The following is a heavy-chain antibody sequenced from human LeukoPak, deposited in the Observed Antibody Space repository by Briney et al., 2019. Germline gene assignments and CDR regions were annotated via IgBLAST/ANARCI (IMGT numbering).Heavy chain of an antibody. Sequence: PGGSLRLSCAASGFTFSSYSMNWVRQAPGKGLEWVSYISSSSSTIYYADSVKGRFTISRDNAKNSLYLQMNSLRAEDTAVYYCARDTAMVYWYFDLWGRGTLVTVSS. CDR1: GFTFSSYS. D-gene: IGHD5-18*01. CDR2: ISSSSSTI. V-gene: IGHV3-48*01. CDR3: ARDTAMVYWYFDL. J-gene: IGHJ2*01.